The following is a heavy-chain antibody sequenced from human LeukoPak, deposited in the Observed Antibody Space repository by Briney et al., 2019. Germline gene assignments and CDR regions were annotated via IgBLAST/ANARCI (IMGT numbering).Heavy chain of an antibody. CDR2: IYYSGST. CDR1: GGSISSYY. V-gene: IGHV4-59*01. D-gene: IGHD2-2*02. CDR3: ARGPFGYCSSTSCYTIWFDP. J-gene: IGHJ5*02. Sequence: SETLSLTCTVSGGSISSYYWSWIRQPPGKGLEWIGYIYYSGSTNYNPSLKSRVTISVDTSKNQFSLKLSSVTAADTAVYYCARGPFGYCSSTSCYTIWFDPWGQGTLVTVSS.